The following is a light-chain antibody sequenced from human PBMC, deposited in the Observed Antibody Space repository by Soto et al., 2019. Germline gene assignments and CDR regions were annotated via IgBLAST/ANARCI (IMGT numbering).Light chain of an antibody. CDR3: QQSYSTGT. J-gene: IGKJ1*01. CDR2: AAS. Sequence: DIQITQSPSTLSGSVGDRVTITCRASQGIGSYLAWYQQKPGKAPKLLIYAASSLQSGVPSRFSGSGSGKDFTLTISSQQPEDFATYYCQQSYSTGTFGQGTRWIS. CDR1: QGIGSY. V-gene: IGKV1-39*01.